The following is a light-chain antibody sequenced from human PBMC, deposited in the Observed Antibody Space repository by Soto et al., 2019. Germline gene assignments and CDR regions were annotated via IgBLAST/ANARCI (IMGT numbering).Light chain of an antibody. V-gene: IGKV3-20*01. J-gene: IGKJ1*01. CDR1: QSVSSS. CDR2: GAS. Sequence: ESVFTQSPVTVSLSPGERLTLSCRASQSVSSSLAWYQHKPGQAPRLLIYGASSRATGIPDRFSGSGSGTDFTLTISRLEPEDFAVYYCQQYGSSLWTFGQGTKVDIK. CDR3: QQYGSSLWT.